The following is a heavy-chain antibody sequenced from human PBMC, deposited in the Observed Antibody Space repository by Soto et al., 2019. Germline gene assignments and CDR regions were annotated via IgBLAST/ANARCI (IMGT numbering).Heavy chain of an antibody. V-gene: IGHV1-2*02. D-gene: IGHD2-2*01. J-gene: IGHJ6*02. CDR3: ARERYQVISDGIDV. CDR1: GYTFTGYY. CDR2: INPQTGGT. Sequence: QVQLVQSGAEVKTPGASVRVSCKASGYTFTGYYIHWVREAPGQGLEWMGWINPQTGGTSYGQKFQGRVTLSRDTSINTADLELSRLRFDDAAVYFCARERYQVISDGIDVWGQGTTVTVSS.